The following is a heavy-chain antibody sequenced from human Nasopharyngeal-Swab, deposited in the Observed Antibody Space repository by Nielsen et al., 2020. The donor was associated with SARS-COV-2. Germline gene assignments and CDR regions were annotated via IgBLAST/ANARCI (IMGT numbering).Heavy chain of an antibody. J-gene: IGHJ4*02. CDR1: GGTFSSYA. CDR3: ARDRDLYYYDSSGYYYGGNLDY. Sequence: KVSCKASGGTFSSYAISWVRQAPGQGLEWMGRIIPILGIANYAQKFQGRVTITADKSTSTAYMELSSLRSEDTAVYYCARDRDLYYYDSSGYYYGGNLDYWGQGTLVTVSS. CDR2: IIPILGIA. V-gene: IGHV1-69*04. D-gene: IGHD3-22*01.